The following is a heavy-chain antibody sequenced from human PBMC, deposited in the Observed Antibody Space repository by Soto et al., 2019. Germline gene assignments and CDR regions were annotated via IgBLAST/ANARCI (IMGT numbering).Heavy chain of an antibody. J-gene: IGHJ4*02. V-gene: IGHV4-61*01. CDR1: GGSLNIGTYY. CDR3: TRGGDAYKNGH. CDR2: IHYSGST. Sequence: QVQLQESGPGLVKPSETLSLTCTVPGGSLNIGTYYWSWIRQPPGKGLEWIGFIHYSGSTNYNPSLRRRVTMAVDTSKNQFSLKLTSVNAADTAVYYCTRGGDAYKNGHWGQGTLVTVSS. D-gene: IGHD2-21*01.